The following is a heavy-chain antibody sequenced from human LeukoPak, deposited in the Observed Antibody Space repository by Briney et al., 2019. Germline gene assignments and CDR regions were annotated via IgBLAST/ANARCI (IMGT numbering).Heavy chain of an antibody. D-gene: IGHD3-22*01. J-gene: IGHJ3*02. CDR1: GFTFDDHV. CDR3: ARNHYYDGGAFDI. V-gene: IGHV3-9*01. Sequence: GGSLRLSCAASGFTFDDHVMQWVRQAPGKGLEWVSAINWDSRNIGYADSVKGRFTISRDNAKNTLYLQMNSLRAEDTAVYYCARNHYYDGGAFDIWGQGTMVTVSS. CDR2: INWDSRNI.